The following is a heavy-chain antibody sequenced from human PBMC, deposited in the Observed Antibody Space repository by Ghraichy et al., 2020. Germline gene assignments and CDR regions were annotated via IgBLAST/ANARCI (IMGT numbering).Heavy chain of an antibody. J-gene: IGHJ4*02. CDR3: ASMVTTGGGLFDY. CDR2: IYSGGST. V-gene: IGHV3-53*01. Sequence: GESLNISCAASGFTVSSNYMSWVRQAPGKGLEWVSVIYSGGSTYYADSVKGRFTISRDNSKNTLYLQINSLRAEDTAVYYCASMVTTGGGLFDYWGQGTLVTVSS. D-gene: IGHD4-11*01. CDR1: GFTVSSNY.